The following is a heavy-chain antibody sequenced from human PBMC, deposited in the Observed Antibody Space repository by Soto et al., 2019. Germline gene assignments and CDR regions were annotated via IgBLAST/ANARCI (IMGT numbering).Heavy chain of an antibody. CDR1: GYTFTSYA. D-gene: IGHD3-9*01. J-gene: IGHJ4*02. CDR3: ATAISATTFDN. Sequence: QVHLLQSGAEVKEPGASVSISCAASGYTFTSYAIHWFRQAPGQRLEWLGWINGGDGNTNSPQKFQNRVTITRDTSARTAYVHLRSLRSEDSAVYYCATAISATTFDNWGQGTLVTVSS. V-gene: IGHV1-3*01. CDR2: INGGDGNT.